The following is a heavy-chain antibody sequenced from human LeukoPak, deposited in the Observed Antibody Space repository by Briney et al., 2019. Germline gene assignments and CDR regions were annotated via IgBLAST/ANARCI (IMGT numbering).Heavy chain of an antibody. Sequence: SGGSLRLSCAASGFTFDDYGMSWVRQAPGKWLEWVSGINWNGGSTGYADSVKGRFTISRDNAENSLYLQMNSLRAEDTALYYCARDGGYCSGGSCYSDAFDIWGQGTMVTVSS. J-gene: IGHJ3*02. CDR1: GFTFDDYG. D-gene: IGHD2-15*01. CDR3: ARDGGYCSGGSCYSDAFDI. V-gene: IGHV3-20*04. CDR2: INWNGGST.